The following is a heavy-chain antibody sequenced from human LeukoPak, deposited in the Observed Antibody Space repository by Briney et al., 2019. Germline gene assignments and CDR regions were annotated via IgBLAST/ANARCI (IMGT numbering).Heavy chain of an antibody. J-gene: IGHJ6*02. Sequence: ASVKVSCKASGYTFTGYYMHWVRQAPRQGLEWMGWINPNSGGTNYAQKFQGRVTMTRDTSISTAYMELSRLRSDDTAVYYCARDLGALGYCSGGSCYYYYGMDVWGQGTTVTVSS. CDR3: ARDLGALGYCSGGSCYYYYGMDV. V-gene: IGHV1-2*02. CDR1: GYTFTGYY. CDR2: INPNSGGT. D-gene: IGHD2-15*01.